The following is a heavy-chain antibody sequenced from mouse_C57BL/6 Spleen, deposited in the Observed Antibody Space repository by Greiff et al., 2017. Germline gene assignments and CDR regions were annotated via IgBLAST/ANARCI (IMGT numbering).Heavy chain of an antibody. CDR2: IYPGNSDT. V-gene: IGHV1-5*01. J-gene: IGHJ3*01. Sequence: EVQLQQSGTVLARPGASVKMSCKTSGYTFTSYWMHWVKQRPGQGLEWIGAIYPGNSDTSYNQKFTGKAKLTAVTSASTAYMELSSLTNEDSAVYYCTRGEDYGNFLFAYWGQGTLVTVSA. D-gene: IGHD2-1*01. CDR3: TRGEDYGNFLFAY. CDR1: GYTFTSYW.